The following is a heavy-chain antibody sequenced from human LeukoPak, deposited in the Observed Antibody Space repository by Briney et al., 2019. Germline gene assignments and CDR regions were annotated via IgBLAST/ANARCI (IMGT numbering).Heavy chain of an antibody. CDR2: IRSKANSYAT. CDR1: GFTFSGSA. CDR3: TREKEAYNFGLAYYYYMDV. Sequence: GGSLRLSCAASGFTFSGSAMHWVRQASGKGLEWVGRIRSKANSYATAYAASVKGRFTISRDDSKNTAYLQMNSLQTEDTAVYYCTREKEAYNFGLAYYYYMDVWGKGTTVTVSS. V-gene: IGHV3-73*01. J-gene: IGHJ6*03. D-gene: IGHD5-18*01.